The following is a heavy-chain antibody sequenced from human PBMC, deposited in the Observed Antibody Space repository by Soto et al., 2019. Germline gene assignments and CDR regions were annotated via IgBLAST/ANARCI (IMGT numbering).Heavy chain of an antibody. Sequence: QAQLVQSGAEVRQHASSVKVSCKTSGGTFSSYAISWVRQAPGQGLEWMGGIVPIVDTSTYAQKFQGRVTITADESTSTVYMELSSLRSDDTAVYYCVRVVAIPGYPDNWGQGTLVTVSS. V-gene: IGHV1-69*12. J-gene: IGHJ4*02. CDR2: IVPIVDTS. D-gene: IGHD5-12*01. CDR3: VRVVAIPGYPDN. CDR1: GGTFSSYA.